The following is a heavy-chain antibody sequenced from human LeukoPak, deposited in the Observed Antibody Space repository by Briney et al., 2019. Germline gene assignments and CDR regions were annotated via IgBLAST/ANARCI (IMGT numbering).Heavy chain of an antibody. CDR1: GGSISSGSYS. Sequence: PSETLSLTCAVSGGSISSGSYSWSWIRQPPGKGLEWIGYIYPRGSTYYNPSLKSRVILSLDKSANQFSLNLSSVTAADTAVYYCARFSPRAMGYYLDFWGQGTLVTVSS. CDR2: IYPRGST. D-gene: IGHD6-13*01. J-gene: IGHJ4*02. V-gene: IGHV4-30-2*01. CDR3: ARFSPRAMGYYLDF.